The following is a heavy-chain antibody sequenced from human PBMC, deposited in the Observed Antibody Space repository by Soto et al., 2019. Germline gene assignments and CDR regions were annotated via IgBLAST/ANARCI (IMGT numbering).Heavy chain of an antibody. Sequence: GPLGVSCAAAGCTGSSYWMHWVRQAPEKGLVWVTRINSDGSSTSYADSVKGRFTISRDNAKNTLYLQMNSLRAEDTAVYYCARGKDIYYDSSGYQGLFDYWGQGTLVTVSS. V-gene: IGHV3-74*01. CDR2: INSDGSST. J-gene: IGHJ4*02. CDR3: ARGKDIYYDSSGYQGLFDY. CDR1: GCTGSSYW. D-gene: IGHD3-22*01.